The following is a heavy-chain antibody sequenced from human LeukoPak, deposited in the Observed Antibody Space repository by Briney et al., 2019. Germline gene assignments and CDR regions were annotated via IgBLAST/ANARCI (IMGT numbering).Heavy chain of an antibody. Sequence: SETLSLTCTVSGGSNRRYYWRWLRQPPGKGLEWIGYIYYSGSTNYNPFLKSRVTLSVDTSMNQFSLKLSSVTAADTAVYYCVGSQGGSSYYFDCGGQGTLVTVSA. D-gene: IGHD2-15*01. CDR2: IYYSGST. CDR1: GGSNRRYY. V-gene: IGHV4-59*01. CDR3: VGSQGGSSYYFDC. J-gene: IGHJ4*02.